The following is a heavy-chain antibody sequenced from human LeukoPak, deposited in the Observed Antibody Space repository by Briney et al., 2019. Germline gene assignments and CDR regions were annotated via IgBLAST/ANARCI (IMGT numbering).Heavy chain of an antibody. J-gene: IGHJ4*02. CDR1: GGSISSSNYY. CDR3: ARDGAILTGYYKGLFDY. CDR2: IYYSGST. V-gene: IGHV4-39*07. D-gene: IGHD3-9*01. Sequence: SETLSLTCTGSGGSISSSNYYWGWIRQPPGKGLEWIGRIYYSGSTYYNLSLKRRVTISVDRSKYTCSLKLSSVTAADTAVYYCARDGAILTGYYKGLFDYWGQGTLVTVSS.